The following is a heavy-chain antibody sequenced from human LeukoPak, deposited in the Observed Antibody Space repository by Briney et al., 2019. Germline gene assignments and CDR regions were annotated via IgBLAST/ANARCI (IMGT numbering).Heavy chain of an antibody. CDR2: IWSDGSNE. J-gene: IGHJ4*02. CDR1: GFTFSTYG. Sequence: GGSLRLSCVASGFTFSTYGMHWVRQAPGQGLEWVAVIWSDGSNEYYADSVKGRFTISRDNSKNTLYLQMNSLRAEDTAVYYCARRRYSVYDFDYWGQGTLVTVSS. D-gene: IGHD5/OR15-5a*01. V-gene: IGHV3-33*01. CDR3: ARRRYSVYDFDY.